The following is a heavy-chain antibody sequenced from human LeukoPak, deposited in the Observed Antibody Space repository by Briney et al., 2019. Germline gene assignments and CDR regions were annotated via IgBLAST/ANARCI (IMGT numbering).Heavy chain of an antibody. Sequence: ASVKVSCKVSGYTLTELSMHWVRQAPGKGLEWMGGFDPEDGETIYAQKFQGRVTMTEDTSTDTAYMELSSLRAEDTAVYYCAKDESAAYAFDIWGQGTMVTVSS. J-gene: IGHJ3*02. CDR3: AKDESAAYAFDI. CDR1: GYTLTELS. CDR2: FDPEDGET. D-gene: IGHD2-15*01. V-gene: IGHV1-24*01.